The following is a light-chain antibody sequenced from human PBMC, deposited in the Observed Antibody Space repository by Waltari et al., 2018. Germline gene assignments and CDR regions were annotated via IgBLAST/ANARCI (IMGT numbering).Light chain of an antibody. CDR2: EVI. CDR1: TSDVGNYDL. Sequence: QSALTQPASVSGTPGQSITISCTGTTSDVGNYDLVSWYQQHPGKAPKLLICEVIKRPSGVSRRFSGSKAGNTASLTIAGLQAEDEADYYCCSYAGRGTYVFGSGTKVTVL. CDR3: CSYAGRGTYV. J-gene: IGLJ1*01. V-gene: IGLV2-23*02.